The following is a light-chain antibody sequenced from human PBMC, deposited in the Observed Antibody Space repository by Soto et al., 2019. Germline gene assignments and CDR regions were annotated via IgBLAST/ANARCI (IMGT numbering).Light chain of an antibody. CDR3: QQVSGYPLS. CDR2: AAS. V-gene: IGKV1-9*01. Sequence: DIQLSQSPSFLSASVGDRVTITCRASQGINSDLAWYQQEPGKAPKLLIYAASTLQSGVPSRFSASASGTEFTLTISSLQPEDFATYYCQQVSGYPLSFGGGTKVEIK. CDR1: QGINSD. J-gene: IGKJ4*01.